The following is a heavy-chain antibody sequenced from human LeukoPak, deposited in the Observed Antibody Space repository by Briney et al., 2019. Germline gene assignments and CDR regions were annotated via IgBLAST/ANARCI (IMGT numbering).Heavy chain of an antibody. Sequence: PSETLSLTCTVSGGSVSSNYWSWIRQPPGKGLEWIGYIYNSGSTNYNPSLKSRVTMSVDTSKNQFSLKLSSVTAADTAVYYCARELVVIPGASIDPWAREPWSPSPQ. J-gene: IGHJ5*02. V-gene: IGHV4-59*02. D-gene: IGHD2-2*01. CDR2: IYNSGST. CDR3: ARELVVIPGASIDP. CDR1: GGSVSSNY.